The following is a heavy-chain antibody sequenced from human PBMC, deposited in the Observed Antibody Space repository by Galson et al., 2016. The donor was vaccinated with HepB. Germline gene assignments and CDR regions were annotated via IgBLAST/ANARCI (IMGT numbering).Heavy chain of an antibody. J-gene: IGHJ6*04. Sequence: SLRLSCAASGLTFSRCDMHWVRQATGKGLEWVSAIGTAGDTYYPGSVRGRFTISREKSKNSLYLQMNSLTAGDTAVYYCARGKFDCSGGTCHYYGMDVWGKGTTVTVSS. CDR1: GLTFSRCD. D-gene: IGHD2-15*01. CDR2: IGTAGDT. CDR3: ARGKFDCSGGTCHYYGMDV. V-gene: IGHV3-13*01.